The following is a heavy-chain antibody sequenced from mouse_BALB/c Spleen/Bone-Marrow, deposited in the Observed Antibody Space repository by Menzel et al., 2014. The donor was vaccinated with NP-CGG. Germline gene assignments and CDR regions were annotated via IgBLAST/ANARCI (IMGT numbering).Heavy chain of an antibody. CDR3: VRTYYYGGSFAS. Sequence: VKLMESAAELVRPGASVKMSCKASGYTFTSYTMHWVKQRPGQGLEWIGYIDPSSGYTEYNQKFKDRTTLTADKSSSTAYIQLSSLTSEDSAAYYCVRTYYYGGSFASWGQGTLVTVSA. CDR1: GYTFTSYT. D-gene: IGHD1-1*01. V-gene: IGHV1-4*02. J-gene: IGHJ3*01. CDR2: IDPSSGYT.